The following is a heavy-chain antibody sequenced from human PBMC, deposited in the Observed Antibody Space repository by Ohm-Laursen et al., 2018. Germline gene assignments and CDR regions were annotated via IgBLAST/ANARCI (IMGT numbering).Heavy chain of an antibody. V-gene: IGHV3-48*03. CDR2: ISSSGSTI. J-gene: IGHJ4*02. CDR3: ANHRSATWVHKRFDY. Sequence: SLRLSCAASGFTFSSYEMNWVRQAPGKGLEWVSYISSSGSTIHYADSVKGRFTISRDNAKNSLYLQMNSLRADDTAVYYCANHRSATWVHKRFDYWGQGTLVTVSS. CDR1: GFTFSSYE. D-gene: IGHD5-24*01.